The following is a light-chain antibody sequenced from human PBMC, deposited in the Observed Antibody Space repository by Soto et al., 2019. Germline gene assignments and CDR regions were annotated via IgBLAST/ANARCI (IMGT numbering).Light chain of an antibody. CDR1: QDISND. CDR2: AAS. CDR3: QKYNSAPLT. Sequence: DIQMTQSPASLSASVGDRVTITCRASQDISNDLAWYQQKPGKVPKVLIYAASTLQSGVPSRFRRSGSGTDFTLTSSSLQPEDVETYYCQKYNSAPLTFGGGTKVVIK. J-gene: IGKJ4*01. V-gene: IGKV1-27*01.